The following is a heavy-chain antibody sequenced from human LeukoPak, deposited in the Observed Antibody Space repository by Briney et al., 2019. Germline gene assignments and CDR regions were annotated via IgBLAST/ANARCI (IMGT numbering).Heavy chain of an antibody. V-gene: IGHV3-21*06. D-gene: IGHD3-10*01. CDR3: AKDSKRWKTYYYEAGSYYFDY. Sequence: GGSLRLSCAASGFTFSSYNMNWVRQAPGKGPEWVSSITSSSSYIYYADSVKGRFTISRDNAKNSLYLQMDSLRVEDTAVYYCAKDSKRWKTYYYEAGSYYFDYWGQGTRVTVSS. J-gene: IGHJ4*02. CDR1: GFTFSSYN. CDR2: ITSSSSYI.